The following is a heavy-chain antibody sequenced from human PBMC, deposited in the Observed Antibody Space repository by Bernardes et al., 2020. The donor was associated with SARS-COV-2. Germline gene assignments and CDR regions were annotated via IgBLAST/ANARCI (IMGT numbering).Heavy chain of an antibody. CDR3: ATELQYDNIY. Sequence: GGSLRLSCTTSGISFSTSDMAWVHQAPGKGLEWVSTISVIKNTHYADSVKGRFTISRDDANNALYLQMNSLRAEDTATYYCATELQYDNIYWGQGALVTVSS. J-gene: IGHJ4*02. D-gene: IGHD3-22*01. CDR2: ISVIKNT. V-gene: IGHV3-23*01. CDR1: GISFSTSD.